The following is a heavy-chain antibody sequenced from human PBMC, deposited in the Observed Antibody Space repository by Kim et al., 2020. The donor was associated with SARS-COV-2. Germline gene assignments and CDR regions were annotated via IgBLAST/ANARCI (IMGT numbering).Heavy chain of an antibody. J-gene: IGHJ3*02. V-gene: IGHV1-2*02. D-gene: IGHD6-6*01. CDR2: INPNSGGT. CDR3: AFEGSSRGIGAFDI. CDR1: GYTFTGYY. Sequence: ASVKVSCKASGYTFTGYYMHWVRQAPGQGLEWMGWINPNSGGTNYAQKFQGRVTMTRDTSISTAYMELSRLRSDDTAVYYCAFEGSSRGIGAFDIWGQGTMVTVSS.